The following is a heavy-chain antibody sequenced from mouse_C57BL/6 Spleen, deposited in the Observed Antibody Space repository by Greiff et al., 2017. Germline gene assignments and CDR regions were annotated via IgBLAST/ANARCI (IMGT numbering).Heavy chain of an antibody. D-gene: IGHD2-3*01. J-gene: IGHJ2*01. CDR3: ARDRDDGYYGDYFDY. CDR1: GYSITSGYY. CDR2: ISYDGSN. Sequence: EVKLQESGPGLVKPSQSLSLTCSVTGYSITSGYYWNWIRQFPGNKLEWMGYISYDGSNNYNPSLNNRISITRDTSKNQFFLKLNSVTTEDTATYYGARDRDDGYYGDYFDYWGQGTTLTVSS. V-gene: IGHV3-6*01.